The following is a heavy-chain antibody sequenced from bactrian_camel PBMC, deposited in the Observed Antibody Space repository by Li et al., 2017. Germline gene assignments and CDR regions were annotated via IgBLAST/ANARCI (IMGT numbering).Heavy chain of an antibody. J-gene: IGHJ6*01. V-gene: IGHV3S63*01. CDR1: GCAGNCNS. CDR2: LYGDNAMI. D-gene: IGHD4*01. CDR3: AADSVGPIPTENIEASDFTY. Sequence: VESGGGSVQVGGSLRLSCEASGCAGNCNSMGWFRLVPGKEREGVATLYGDNAMIKYADSVKGRFTISQDNAKNTVYLQIDDLKPEDTAMYYCAADSVGPIPTENIEASDFTYWGQGTQGTV.